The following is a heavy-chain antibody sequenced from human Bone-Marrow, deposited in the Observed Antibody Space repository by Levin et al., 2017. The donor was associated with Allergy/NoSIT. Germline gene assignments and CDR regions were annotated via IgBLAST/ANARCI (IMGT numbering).Heavy chain of an antibody. CDR3: ARDQRLYSGIIDAFDI. J-gene: IGHJ3*02. D-gene: IGHD1-26*01. CDR2: IAGSGRYI. V-gene: IGHV3-21*06. Sequence: GESLKISCAASGFTFNTYSMAWVRQAPGKGLEWVSSIAGSGRYIYYADSVKGRFTISRDNAENSLYLQMNSLRAEDTAVYFCARDQRLYSGIIDAFDIWGQGTTVTVSS. CDR1: GFTFNTYS.